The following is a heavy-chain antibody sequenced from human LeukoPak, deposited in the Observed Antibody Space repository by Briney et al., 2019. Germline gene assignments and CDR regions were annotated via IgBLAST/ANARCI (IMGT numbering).Heavy chain of an antibody. Sequence: SETLSLTCTVSGGSISSGGYYWRWIRQHPGKGLEWIGYIYYSGSTYYNPSLKSRVTISVDTSKNQFSLKLSSVTAADTAVYYCARSGVAVTDYFDYWGQGTLVTVSS. CDR3: ARSGVAVTDYFDY. CDR2: IYYSGST. D-gene: IGHD2-21*02. CDR1: GGSISSGGYY. J-gene: IGHJ4*02. V-gene: IGHV4-31*03.